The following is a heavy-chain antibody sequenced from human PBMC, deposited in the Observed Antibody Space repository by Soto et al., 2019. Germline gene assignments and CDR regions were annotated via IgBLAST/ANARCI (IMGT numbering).Heavy chain of an antibody. V-gene: IGHV4-38-2*01. CDR3: RSSTSCYGESFVDV. J-gene: IGHJ6*01. D-gene: IGHD2-2*01. CDR2: LYXXGXT. Sequence: LETLSLRNAVSEYSSSSGNYWAWIRQPPGRGLEXIGXLYXXGXTXXXTXXXSRVTISVDTSKNHFSLELSSVTAADTAMYYCRSSTSCYGESFVDVWGQGTIVTAFS. CDR1: EYSSSSGNY.